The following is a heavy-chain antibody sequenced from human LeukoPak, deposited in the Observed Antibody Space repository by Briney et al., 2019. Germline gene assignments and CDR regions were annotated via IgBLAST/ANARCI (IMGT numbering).Heavy chain of an antibody. CDR2: IDPSDSYN. CDR3: ARKDDYKGLEV. CDR1: GYSFTGYW. Sequence: GESLKISCKCSGYSFTGYWISWVRQMPGKGLEWMGKIDPSDSYNNYSPSFQGHVTISVDKSISTAYLQWNSLKASDTAMYYCARKDDYKGLEVWGQGTTVTVSS. V-gene: IGHV5-10-1*01. D-gene: IGHD4-11*01. J-gene: IGHJ6*02.